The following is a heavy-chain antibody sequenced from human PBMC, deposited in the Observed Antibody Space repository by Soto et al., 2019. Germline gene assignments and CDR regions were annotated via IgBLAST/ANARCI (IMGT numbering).Heavy chain of an antibody. CDR3: AEAPSGSYCK. Sequence: QVQLVQSGAEVKKPGSSVKVSCKASGGTFSSYTISWVRQAPGQGLEWMGRIIPILGIANYAQKSQGRVTITADKSTSTAYMELSSLRSEDTAVYYCAEAPSGSYCKWGQGTLVTVSS. D-gene: IGHD1-26*01. CDR1: GGTFSSYT. J-gene: IGHJ4*02. V-gene: IGHV1-69*02. CDR2: IIPILGIA.